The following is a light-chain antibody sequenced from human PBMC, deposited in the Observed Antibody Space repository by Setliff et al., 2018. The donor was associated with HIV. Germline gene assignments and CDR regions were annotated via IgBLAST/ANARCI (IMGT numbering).Light chain of an antibody. CDR1: SSDVGGYNY. CDR2: DVS. V-gene: IGLV2-14*03. Sequence: ALAQPASVSGSPGQSITISCTGTSSDVGGYNYVSWYQQHPGKAPKLMIYDVSNRPSGVSNRFSGSKSGNTASLTISGLQAGDEADYYCSSYTSSSTLYVFGTGTKVTVL. J-gene: IGLJ1*01. CDR3: SSYTSSSTLYV.